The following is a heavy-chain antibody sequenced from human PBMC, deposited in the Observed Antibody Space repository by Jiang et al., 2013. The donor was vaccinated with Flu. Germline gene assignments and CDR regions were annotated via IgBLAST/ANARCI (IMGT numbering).Heavy chain of an antibody. J-gene: IGHJ6*02. Sequence: GPGLVKPSETLSLTCTVSGGSISSYYWSWIRQPPGKGLEWIGYIYYSGSTNYNPSLKSRVTISVDTSKNQFSLKLTSVTAADTAVYYCARNSGSGSLGVWGQGTTVTVSS. V-gene: IGHV4-59*01. CDR1: GGSISSYY. D-gene: IGHD2-15*01. CDR3: ARNSGSGSLGV. CDR2: IYYSGST.